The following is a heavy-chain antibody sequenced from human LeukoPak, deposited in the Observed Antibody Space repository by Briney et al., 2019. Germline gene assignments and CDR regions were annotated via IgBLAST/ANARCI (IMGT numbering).Heavy chain of an antibody. CDR3: ARGLDSSGWYAPFDY. V-gene: IGHV4-59*08. CDR2: IYYSGST. Sequence: PSETLSLTCTVSGGSISSYYWSWIRQPPGKGLEWIGYIYYSGSTYYNPSLKSRVTISVDTSKNQFSLKLSSVTAADTAVYYCARGLDSSGWYAPFDYWGQGTLVTVSS. J-gene: IGHJ4*02. D-gene: IGHD6-19*01. CDR1: GGSISSYY.